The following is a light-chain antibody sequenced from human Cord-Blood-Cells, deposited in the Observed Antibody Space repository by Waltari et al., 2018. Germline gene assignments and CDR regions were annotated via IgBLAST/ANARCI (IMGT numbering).Light chain of an antibody. J-gene: IGLJ3*02. V-gene: IGLV6-57*01. CDR3: QSYDSSNHAWV. CDR2: EDK. CDR1: SGSIASNY. Sequence: NFMLTQPHSVSEYPGKTVTISCTRSSGSIASNYLQRHQQRPGSSPTTVFYEDKQRPAGVPDRFSGSIDSSSNSASHPICGRKTEDESDYYCQSYDSSNHAWVFCGGTKLTVL.